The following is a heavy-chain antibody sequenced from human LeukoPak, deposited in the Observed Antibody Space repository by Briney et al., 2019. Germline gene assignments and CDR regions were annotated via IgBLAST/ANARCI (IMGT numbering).Heavy chain of an antibody. Sequence: WASVKVSCKASGYTFTSYGISRVRQAPEQVLEWVAWITAYNGNTNYAQKLQGRVTMTTDTSKSTAYMQLRSLRSDDTAVYYCARDSCSSTSCYHYYSYGMDVWGQGTTVTVSS. CDR2: ITAYNGNT. V-gene: IGHV1-18*01. D-gene: IGHD2-2*01. CDR3: ARDSCSSTSCYHYYSYGMDV. J-gene: IGHJ6*02. CDR1: GYTFTSYG.